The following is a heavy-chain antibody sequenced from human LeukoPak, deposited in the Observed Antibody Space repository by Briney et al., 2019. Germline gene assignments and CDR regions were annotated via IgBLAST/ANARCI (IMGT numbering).Heavy chain of an antibody. CDR1: GFTFNDYY. J-gene: IGHJ4*02. Sequence: PGGSLRLSCAASGFTFNDYYLNWIRQAPGKGLEWVSHISSSGSTKHYADSVKGRFTTSRDNTENSLYLQINSLRAEDTAVYYCARSGPGYYDSANYYRFDYWGQGTLVTVSS. CDR2: ISSSGSTK. D-gene: IGHD3-22*01. CDR3: ARSGPGYYDSANYYRFDY. V-gene: IGHV3-11*01.